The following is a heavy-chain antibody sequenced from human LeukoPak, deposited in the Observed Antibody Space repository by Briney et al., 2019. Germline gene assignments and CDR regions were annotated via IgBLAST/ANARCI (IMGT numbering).Heavy chain of an antibody. D-gene: IGHD6-13*01. CDR2: ISGSGGST. V-gene: IGHV3-23*01. CDR3: ARGGSSSLFYYYYMDV. Sequence: GGSLRLSCAASGFTFSSYGMSWVRQAPGKGLEWVSAISGSGGSTYYADSVKGRFTVSRDNSKNTLYLQMNSLRAEDTAVYYCARGGSSSLFYYYYMDVWGKGTTVTISS. J-gene: IGHJ6*03. CDR1: GFTFSSYG.